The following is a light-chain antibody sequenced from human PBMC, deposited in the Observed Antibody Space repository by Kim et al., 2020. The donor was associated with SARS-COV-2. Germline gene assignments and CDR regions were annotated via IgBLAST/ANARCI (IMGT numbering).Light chain of an antibody. V-gene: IGLV2-11*01. Sequence: SVTCSCHGTSIDVVGYNYVAWYHKPPRKAPTLIIHDVSKRPSGVPDRFSGSKSGTTASLTISGLQAEDEADYYCCSYAGSYTFWVFGGGTQLTVL. J-gene: IGLJ3*02. CDR1: SIDVVGYNY. CDR2: DVS. CDR3: CSYAGSYTFWV.